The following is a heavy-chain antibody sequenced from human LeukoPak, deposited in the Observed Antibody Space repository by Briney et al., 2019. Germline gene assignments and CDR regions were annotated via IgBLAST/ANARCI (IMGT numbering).Heavy chain of an antibody. J-gene: IGHJ4*02. CDR2: IHANGDT. CDR3: AGYDHSNYLAY. Sequence: SETLSLTCTVSGVSISSNYWSWIRQPPGKELEWNGLEWIGYIHANGDTKYNPSLNSRVTISLDSSRSQLSLNLTAADTALYFCAGYDHSNYLAYWGQGILVTVSS. V-gene: IGHV4-4*08. D-gene: IGHD4-11*01. CDR1: GVSISSNY.